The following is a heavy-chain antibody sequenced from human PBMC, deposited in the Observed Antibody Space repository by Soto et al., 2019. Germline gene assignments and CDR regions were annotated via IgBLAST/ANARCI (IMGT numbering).Heavy chain of an antibody. Sequence: PSETLSLTCTVSVGSISSYYWSWIRQPPGKGLEWIGYVHYTGSTNYNSPLKSRVTISVDTSKNQFSLKLSSVTAADTAVYYCARGIYDSSGYYTRVFDYWGPGTLVTVSS. J-gene: IGHJ4*02. CDR3: ARGIYDSSGYYTRVFDY. D-gene: IGHD3-22*01. V-gene: IGHV4-59*01. CDR2: VHYTGST. CDR1: VGSISSYY.